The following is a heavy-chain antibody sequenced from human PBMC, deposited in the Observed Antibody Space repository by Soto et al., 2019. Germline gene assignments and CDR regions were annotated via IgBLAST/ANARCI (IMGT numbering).Heavy chain of an antibody. CDR2: INHSGST. J-gene: IGHJ6*02. Sequence: SETLSLTCAVYGGSFSGYYWSWIRQPPGKGLEWIGEINHSGSTNYNPSLKSRVTISVDTSKNQFSLKLSSVTAADTAVYYCARPLAVAGKGGLSYMDVSGQGIMGTV. CDR3: ARPLAVAGKGGLSYMDV. D-gene: IGHD6-19*01. CDR1: GGSFSGYY. V-gene: IGHV4-34*01.